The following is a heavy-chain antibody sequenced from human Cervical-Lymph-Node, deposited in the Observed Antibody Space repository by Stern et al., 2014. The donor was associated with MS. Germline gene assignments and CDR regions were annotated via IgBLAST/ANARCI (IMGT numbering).Heavy chain of an antibody. V-gene: IGHV1-69*01. D-gene: IGHD1-14*01. Sequence: QVQLVQSGAEVTKPGSSVKVSCKASGGTFSKFAFSWVRQAPGQGLEWMGGIFPVFGTPTYAQALRGRVTITADVSTSTVYMELSSLRSDDTAVYYCALSSETSDRGYSLGYDLWGQGTLVTVSS. CDR1: GGTFSKFA. J-gene: IGHJ5*02. CDR3: ALSSETSDRGYSLGYDL. CDR2: IFPVFGTP.